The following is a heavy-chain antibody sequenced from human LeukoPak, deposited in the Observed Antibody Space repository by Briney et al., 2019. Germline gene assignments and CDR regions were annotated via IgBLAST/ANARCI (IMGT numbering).Heavy chain of an antibody. CDR1: GFTVTNNY. CDR3: ARDGPPNLVWY. Sequence: PGGSLRLSCAASGFTVTNNYMSWVRQAPGKGLEWVSSISSSSSYIYYADSVKGRFTISRDNAKNSLYLQMNSLRAEDTAVYYCARDGPPNLVWYWGQGTLVTVSS. V-gene: IGHV3-21*01. J-gene: IGHJ4*02. CDR2: ISSSSSYI. D-gene: IGHD3-16*01.